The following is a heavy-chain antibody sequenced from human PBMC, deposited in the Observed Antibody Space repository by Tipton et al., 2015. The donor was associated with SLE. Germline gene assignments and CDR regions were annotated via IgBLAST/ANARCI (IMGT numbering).Heavy chain of an antibody. Sequence: TLSLTCTVSGGSISSSSYYWGWIRQPPGKGLEWIGSIYYSGSTYSNPSLKSRVTISVDTSKNQFSLKLSSVTAADTAVYYCARTKLRYFDWPYNWFDPWGQGTLVTVSS. CDR1: GGSISSSSYY. J-gene: IGHJ5*02. V-gene: IGHV4-39*07. CDR2: IYYSGST. CDR3: ARTKLRYFDWPYNWFDP. D-gene: IGHD3-9*01.